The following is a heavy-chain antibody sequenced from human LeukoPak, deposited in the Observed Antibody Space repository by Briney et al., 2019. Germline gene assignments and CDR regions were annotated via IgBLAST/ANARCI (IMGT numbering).Heavy chain of an antibody. CDR1: GGSISSYY. CDR3: ARDRSCTGGSCYMDV. V-gene: IGHV3-23*01. D-gene: IGHD2-15*01. CDR2: ISGSGDNT. J-gene: IGHJ6*03. Sequence: ETLSLTCTVSGGSISSYYWSWVRQAPGKGLEWVSGISGSGDNTNYADSVKGRFTISRDNSKNTLSLQMSSLRVEDTAVYYCARDRSCTGGSCYMDVWGRGTTVTVSS.